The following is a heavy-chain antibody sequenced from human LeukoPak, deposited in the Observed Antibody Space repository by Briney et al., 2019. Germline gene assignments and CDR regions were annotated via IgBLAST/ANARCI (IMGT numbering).Heavy chain of an antibody. V-gene: IGHV3-7*01. CDR3: TAEGGSYVPGAFDI. CDR1: GFTFSGFS. CDR2: IKQDGSER. J-gene: IGHJ3*02. Sequence: SGGSLRLSCAASGFTFSGFSMSWVRQSPTKGLEWVANIKQDGSERYYVDSVKGRFTISRDNAKNSLSLQMNNLRVEDTAVYYCTAEGGSYVPGAFDIWGQGTMVTVSS. D-gene: IGHD1-26*01.